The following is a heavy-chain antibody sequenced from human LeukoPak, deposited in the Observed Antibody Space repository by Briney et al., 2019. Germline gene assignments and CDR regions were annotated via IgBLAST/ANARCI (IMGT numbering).Heavy chain of an antibody. CDR2: ISYDGSNK. CDR3: ARELPDYDFWSGYYTPDAFDI. Sequence: GGSLRLSCAASGFTFSSYAMHWVRQAPGKGLEWVAVISYDGSNKYYADSVKGRFTISRDNAKNSLYLQMNSLRAEDTAVYYCARELPDYDFWSGYYTPDAFDIWGQGTMVTVSS. CDR1: GFTFSSYA. V-gene: IGHV3-30-3*01. D-gene: IGHD3-3*01. J-gene: IGHJ3*02.